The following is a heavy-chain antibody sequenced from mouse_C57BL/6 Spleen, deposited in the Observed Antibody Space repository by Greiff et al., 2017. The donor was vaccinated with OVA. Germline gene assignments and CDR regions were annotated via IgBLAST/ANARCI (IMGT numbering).Heavy chain of an antibody. D-gene: IGHD1-1*01. CDR1: GYAFSSYW. CDR2: IYPGDGDT. J-gene: IGHJ1*03. V-gene: IGHV1-80*01. CDR3: ARIYYYGSSSWYFDV. Sequence: VQLQQSGAELVKPGASVKISCKASGYAFSSYWMNWVKQRPGKGLEWIGQIYPGDGDTNYNGKFKGKATLTADKSSSTAYMQLSSLTSEDSAVYFCARIYYYGSSSWYFDVWGTGTTVTVSS.